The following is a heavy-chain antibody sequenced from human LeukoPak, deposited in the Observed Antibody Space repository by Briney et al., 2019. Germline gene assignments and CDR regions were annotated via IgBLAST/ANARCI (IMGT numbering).Heavy chain of an antibody. CDR1: ASTFSSYT. J-gene: IGHJ6*02. D-gene: IGHD6-6*01. Sequence: GGSLRPSCAASASTFSSYTMNWVRQAPGKGLEWVSSISSSSSNTHYADSVKGRFTISRDNAKNSLYLQMNSLRAEDTAIYYCVRGDARDVWGQGTTVTGSS. V-gene: IGHV3-21*01. CDR2: ISSSSSNT. CDR3: VRGDARDV.